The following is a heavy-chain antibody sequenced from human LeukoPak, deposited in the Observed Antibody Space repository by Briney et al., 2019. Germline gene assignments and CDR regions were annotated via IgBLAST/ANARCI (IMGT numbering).Heavy chain of an antibody. CDR1: GFTFSSFG. V-gene: IGHV3-23*01. CDR2: ISDNGGSI. J-gene: IGHJ5*02. CDR3: VKIAPDLP. Sequence: GGTLRLSCAASGFTFSSFGMSWVRQAPGKGLEWVSAISDNGGSIFYADSVKGRFTISRDNSKNSLYLQMNSLRADDTAVYYCVKIAPDLPWGQGTLVTVS. D-gene: IGHD2-21*01.